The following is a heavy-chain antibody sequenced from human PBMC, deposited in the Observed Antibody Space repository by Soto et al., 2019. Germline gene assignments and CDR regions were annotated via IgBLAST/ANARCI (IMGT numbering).Heavy chain of an antibody. Sequence: GGSLRRSCAASGFTFSSYGMHWVRQAPGKGLEWVAVISYDGSNKYYADSVKGRFTISRDNSKNTLYLQMNSLRAEDTAVYYCARDRGYSSSWYVSWGQGTLVTVSS. CDR3: ARDRGYSSSWYVS. CDR2: ISYDGSNK. CDR1: GFTFSSYG. J-gene: IGHJ4*02. V-gene: IGHV3-30*03. D-gene: IGHD6-13*01.